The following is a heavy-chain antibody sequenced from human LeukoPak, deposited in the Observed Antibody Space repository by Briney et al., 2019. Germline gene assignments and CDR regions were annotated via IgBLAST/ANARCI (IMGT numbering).Heavy chain of an antibody. Sequence: ASVTVSFKTSGYTFTDYYIHRVRQAPGEGLEWVGWVFPHSGDTYYAQRFHGRVAITTDTSINTAYMELSRLKSDDTGVYFCARPPRVLVSAAPFPFWGQGTLVTVSS. CDR2: VFPHSGDT. CDR3: ARPPRVLVSAAPFPF. V-gene: IGHV1-2*02. J-gene: IGHJ1*01. D-gene: IGHD5/OR15-5a*01. CDR1: GYTFTDYY.